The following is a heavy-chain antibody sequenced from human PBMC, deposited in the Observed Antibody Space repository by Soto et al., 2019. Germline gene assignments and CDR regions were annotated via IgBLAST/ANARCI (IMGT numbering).Heavy chain of an antibody. D-gene: IGHD3-9*01. CDR1: GGSISSGGYY. CDR3: ARHLLWTGYLSHAFDI. V-gene: IGHV4-31*03. CDR2: IYYSGST. J-gene: IGHJ3*02. Sequence: PSETLSLTCTVSGGSISSGGYYWSWIRQHPGKGLEWIGYIYYSGSTYYNPSLKSRVTISVDTSKNQFSLKLSSVTAADTAVYYCARHLLWTGYLSHAFDIWGQGTMVTVSS.